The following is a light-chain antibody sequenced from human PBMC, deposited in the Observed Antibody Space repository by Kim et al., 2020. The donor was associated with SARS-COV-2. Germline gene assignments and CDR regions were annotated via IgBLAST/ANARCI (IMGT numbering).Light chain of an antibody. V-gene: IGKV1-5*01. Sequence: SASVGDRVTITCRARQSISSWLAWYQQKRGKAPKLLIYDASTLESGVPSRFSGSGSGTKFTLTITSLQPDDFATYYCQQYDSFLYSFGQGTKLEI. CDR2: DAS. J-gene: IGKJ2*03. CDR1: QSISSW. CDR3: QQYDSFLYS.